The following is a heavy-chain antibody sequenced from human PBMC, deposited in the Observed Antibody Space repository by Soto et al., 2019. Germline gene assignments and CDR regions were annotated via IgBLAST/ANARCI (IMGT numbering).Heavy chain of an antibody. V-gene: IGHV1-69*06. CDR3: ARERWFGELLPTTYYYYCMDV. CDR1: GGTFSSYA. J-gene: IGHJ6*02. D-gene: IGHD3-10*01. Sequence: QVQLVQSGAEVKKPGSSVKVSCKASGGTFSSYAISWVRQAPGQGLEWMGGIIPIFGTANYAQKFQGRVTITADKSTSRAYMGLSSLRSEDAAVYYCARERWFGELLPTTYYYYCMDVWGQGTTVTVSS. CDR2: IIPIFGTA.